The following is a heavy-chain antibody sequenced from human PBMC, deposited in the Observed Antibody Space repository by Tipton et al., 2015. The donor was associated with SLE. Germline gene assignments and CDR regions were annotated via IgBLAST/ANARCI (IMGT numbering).Heavy chain of an antibody. CDR3: AKDWQQQWLVTGGFDY. CDR2: ISYDGSNK. V-gene: IGHV3-30*18. Sequence: QVQLVQSGGGVVQPGRSLRLSCAASGFTFSSYGMHWVRQAPGKGLEWVAVISYDGSNKYYADSVKGRFTISRDNSKNTLYLQMNSLRAEDTAVYYCAKDWQQQWLVTGGFDYWGQGTLVTVSS. J-gene: IGHJ4*02. CDR1: GFTFSSYG. D-gene: IGHD6-19*01.